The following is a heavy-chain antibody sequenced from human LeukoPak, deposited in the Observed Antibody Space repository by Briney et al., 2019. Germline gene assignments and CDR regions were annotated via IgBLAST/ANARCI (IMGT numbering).Heavy chain of an antibody. D-gene: IGHD3-22*01. CDR2: IRSKANRHAT. CDR3: TRPAYYYDRAGYYSGKYAFDI. V-gene: IGHV3-73*01. J-gene: IGHJ3*02. Sequence: PGGSLRLSCAASGFPFSDSAIYWVRQASGKRLEWVGRIRSKANRHATAYAETVKGRFTISRDDSKNTAFLQMNSLKTEDTAVYYCTRPAYYYDRAGYYSGKYAFDIWGQGTMVTVSS. CDR1: GFPFSDSA.